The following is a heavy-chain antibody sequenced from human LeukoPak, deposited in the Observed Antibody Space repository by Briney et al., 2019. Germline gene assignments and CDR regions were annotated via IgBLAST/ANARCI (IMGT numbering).Heavy chain of an antibody. J-gene: IGHJ4*02. V-gene: IGHV4-30-2*01. CDR1: GGSISSGGYS. CDR3: ARASYGDLRD. Sequence: SETLSLTCAVSGGSISSGGYSWSWIRQPPGKGLEWIGYIYHSGSTYYSPSLKSRVTISVDRSKNQFSLKLSSVTAADTAVYYCARASYGDLRDWGQGTLVTVSS. D-gene: IGHD4-17*01. CDR2: IYHSGST.